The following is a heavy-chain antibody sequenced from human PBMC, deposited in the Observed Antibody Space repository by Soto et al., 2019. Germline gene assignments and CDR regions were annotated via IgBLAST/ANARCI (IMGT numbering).Heavy chain of an antibody. CDR3: ARVRYYYDSSGPEDAFDI. CDR2: IWYDGSNK. Sequence: GGSLRLSCAASGFTFSSYGMHWVRQAPGKGLEWVAVIWYDGSNKYCADSVKGRFTISRDNSKNTLYLQMNSLRAEDTAVYYCARVRYYYDSSGPEDAFDIWGQGTMVTVSS. CDR1: GFTFSSYG. D-gene: IGHD3-22*01. V-gene: IGHV3-33*01. J-gene: IGHJ3*02.